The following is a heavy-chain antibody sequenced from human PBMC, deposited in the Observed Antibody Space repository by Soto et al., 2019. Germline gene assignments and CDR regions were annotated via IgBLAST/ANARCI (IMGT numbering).Heavy chain of an antibody. CDR2: IYYSGST. CDR1: GGSISSGGYY. D-gene: IGHD2-8*01. V-gene: IGHV4-31*03. Sequence: SETLSLTCTVSGGSISSGGYYWSWIRQHPGKGLEWIGYIYYSGSTYYNPSLKSRVTISEDTSKNQFSLKLSSVTAADTAVYYCAGVVLYYYYGMDVWGQGTTVTVAS. CDR3: AGVVLYYYYGMDV. J-gene: IGHJ6*02.